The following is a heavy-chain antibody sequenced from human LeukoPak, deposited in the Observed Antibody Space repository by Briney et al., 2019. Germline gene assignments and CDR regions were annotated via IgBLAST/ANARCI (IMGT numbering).Heavy chain of an antibody. CDR1: GGSISNYY. Sequence: SETLSLTCTVSGGSISNYYWSWIRQPPGKGLEWIGYIYYIGSTNYNPSLKSRVTISVDTSKNQFSLKLNSVTAADTAVYYCTRGFGPGDFYYYYYMDVWGKGTTVTVSS. D-gene: IGHD3-10*01. CDR3: TRGFGPGDFYYYYYMDV. V-gene: IGHV4-59*01. CDR2: IYYIGST. J-gene: IGHJ6*03.